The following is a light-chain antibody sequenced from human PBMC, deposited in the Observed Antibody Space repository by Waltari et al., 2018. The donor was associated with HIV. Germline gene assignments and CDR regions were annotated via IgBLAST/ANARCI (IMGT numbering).Light chain of an antibody. CDR2: STN. J-gene: IGLJ3*02. CDR3: VLYIGGGMWV. CDR1: SGSVSTTYY. V-gene: IGLV8-61*01. Sequence: QTVVTQEPSFSVSPGGTVTLTCGLSSGSVSTTYYPSWYQQTPAQEGGTRSYSTNTRSSGVPVRVSGSILGNMAALTITGAQADDESDYYCVLYIGGGMWVFGGGTKLTVL.